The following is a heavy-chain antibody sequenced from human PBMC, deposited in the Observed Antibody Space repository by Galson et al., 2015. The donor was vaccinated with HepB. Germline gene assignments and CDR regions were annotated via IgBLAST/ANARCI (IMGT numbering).Heavy chain of an antibody. CDR3: ARDWPLTRGYYGMDV. D-gene: IGHD2-2*01. CDR1: GFTFSSYS. Sequence: SLRLSCAASGFTFSSYSMNWVRQAPGKGLEWVSSISSSSSYIYYADSVKGRFTISRDNAKNSLYLQMNSLRAEDTAVYYCARDWPLTRGYYGMDVWGQGTTVTVSS. CDR2: ISSSSSYI. V-gene: IGHV3-21*01. J-gene: IGHJ6*02.